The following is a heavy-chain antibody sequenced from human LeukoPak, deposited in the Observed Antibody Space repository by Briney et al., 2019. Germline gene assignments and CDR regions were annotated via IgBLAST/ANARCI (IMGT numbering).Heavy chain of an antibody. CDR1: GFIFSDYY. V-gene: IGHV3-69-1*01. CDR2: ISSSSTI. CDR3: TRRGYTYGYGYYFDY. Sequence: GGSLRLSCAASGFIFSDYYMNWVRQAPGKGLEWVSSISSSSTIYYADSVKGRFTISRDNSKNTLYLQMNSLRAEDTAVYYCTRRGYTYGYGYYFDYWGQGTLVTVSS. D-gene: IGHD5-18*01. J-gene: IGHJ4*02.